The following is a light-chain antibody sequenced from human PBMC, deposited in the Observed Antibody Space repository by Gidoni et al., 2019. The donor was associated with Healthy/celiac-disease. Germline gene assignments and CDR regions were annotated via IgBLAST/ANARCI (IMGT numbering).Light chain of an antibody. CDR1: QSISSY. Sequence: DIQLTQSPSSLSASVGDRVTITCRASQSISSYLNWYQQKPGKAPKLLIYAESSLQSGVLSRFSGSGSGTDFTLTISSLQPEDFATYYCQQSYSTPPLPFGGGTKVEIK. CDR3: QQSYSTPPLP. J-gene: IGKJ4*01. CDR2: AES. V-gene: IGKV1-39*01.